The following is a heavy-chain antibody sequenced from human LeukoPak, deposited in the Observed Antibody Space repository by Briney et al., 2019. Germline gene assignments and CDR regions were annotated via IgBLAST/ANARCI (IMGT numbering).Heavy chain of an antibody. D-gene: IGHD2-8*01. J-gene: IGHJ3*02. CDR1: GFTFSSYS. V-gene: IGHV3-48*01. CDR2: ISSSSSTI. CDR3: ARGAWGVACDI. Sequence: GGSLRLSCAASGFTFSSYSMNWVRQAPGKGLEWVSYISSSSSTIYYADSVKGRFTISRDNAKNSPYLQMNSLRAEDTAVYYCARGAWGVACDIWGQGTMVTVSS.